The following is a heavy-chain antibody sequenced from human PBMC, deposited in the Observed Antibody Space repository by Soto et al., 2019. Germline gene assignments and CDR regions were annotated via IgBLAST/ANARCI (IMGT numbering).Heavy chain of an antibody. D-gene: IGHD6-13*01. V-gene: IGHV3-9*01. Sequence: EVQLVESGGGLVQPGRSLRLSCAASGFTFDDYAMHWVRQAPGKGLEWVSGISWNSGSIGYADSVKGRFTISRDNAKNSLDLQMNSLRAEDTALYYCAKDMGPGIAAAGTLYYWGQGTLVTVSS. CDR2: ISWNSGSI. CDR1: GFTFDDYA. CDR3: AKDMGPGIAAAGTLYY. J-gene: IGHJ4*02.